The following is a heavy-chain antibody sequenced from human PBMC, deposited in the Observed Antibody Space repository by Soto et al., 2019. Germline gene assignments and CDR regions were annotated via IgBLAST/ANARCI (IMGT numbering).Heavy chain of an antibody. V-gene: IGHV3-53*01. CDR2: MYSGGST. D-gene: IGHD4-17*01. CDR3: ARGLRVPSPFDP. Sequence: EVQLVESGGGLIQPGGSLRLSCAASGFPVSSNYKSRVRQAPGKGLEWVSIMYSGGSTYYSDSVKGRFTISRDNSKNTLYLQMNSLIVEDTAVYYCARGLRVPSPFDPWGQGTLVTVSS. J-gene: IGHJ5*02. CDR1: GFPVSSNY.